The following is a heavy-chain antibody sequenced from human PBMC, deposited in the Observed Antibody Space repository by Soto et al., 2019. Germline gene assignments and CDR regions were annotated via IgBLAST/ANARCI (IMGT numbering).Heavy chain of an antibody. D-gene: IGHD2-2*01. CDR2: MNPNSGNT. V-gene: IGHV1-8*01. J-gene: IGHJ6*03. CDR3: ARGRCCSTSCRHYYYYYMDV. CDR1: GYTFTSYD. Sequence: GASVKVSCKASGYTFTSYDINWVRQATGQGLEWMGWMNPNSGNTGYAQKFQGRVTMTRNTSISTAYMELSSLRSEDTAVYYCARGRCCSTSCRHYYYYYMDVWGKGTTVTVSS.